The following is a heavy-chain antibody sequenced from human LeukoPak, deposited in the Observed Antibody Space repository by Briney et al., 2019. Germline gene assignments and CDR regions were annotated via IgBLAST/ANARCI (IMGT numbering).Heavy chain of an antibody. V-gene: IGHV3-30*18. CDR3: AKDWSTAY. CDR2: ISYDGSNK. Sequence: PGGSLRLSCAASGFTFSSYGMHWVRQAPGKGLEWVAVISYDGSNKYYADSVKGRFTISRDNSKNTLYLQMNSLRAEDTAVYYCAKDWSTAYWGQGTLVAVSS. J-gene: IGHJ4*02. D-gene: IGHD5/OR15-5a*01. CDR1: GFTFSSYG.